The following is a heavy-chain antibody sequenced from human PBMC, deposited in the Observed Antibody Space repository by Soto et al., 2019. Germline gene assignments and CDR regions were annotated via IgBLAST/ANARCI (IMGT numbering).Heavy chain of an antibody. CDR3: ARGSRDSYPGSRIFDL. CDR2: TTDTDGDR. D-gene: IGHD3-10*01. Sequence: EEQLLESGGDLIQPGGSRRLSCVASGTTFRTRPRSWVRQAPGEGREWVSVTTDTDGDRKYADSVRGRFTISRDNSKNTLYLQMSSLRAEDSAVYYCARGSRDSYPGSRIFDLWGRGTRVTVSS. J-gene: IGHJ4*02. CDR1: GTTFRTRP. V-gene: IGHV3-23*01.